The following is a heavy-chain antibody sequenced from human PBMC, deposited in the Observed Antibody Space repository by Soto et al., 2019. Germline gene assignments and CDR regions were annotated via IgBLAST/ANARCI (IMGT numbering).Heavy chain of an antibody. D-gene: IGHD6-25*01. CDR3: ARRLYSSAPITYFAY. CDR2: IYYSVST. CDR1: GGSISSYD. V-gene: IGHV4-59*12. J-gene: IGHJ4*02. Sequence: SDTLSLSCRVAGGSISSYDWSWLRHTPGKGLWWIGYIYYSVSTNYNPSLTSRVTISVDTSKNQFSLKLSSVTAADTAVYYCARRLYSSAPITYFAYWGQGTLVTVSS.